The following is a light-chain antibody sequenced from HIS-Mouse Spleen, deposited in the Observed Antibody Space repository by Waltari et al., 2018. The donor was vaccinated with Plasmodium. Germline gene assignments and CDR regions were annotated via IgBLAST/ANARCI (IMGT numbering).Light chain of an antibody. CDR1: RRAVGGYNF. V-gene: IGLV2-11*01. Sequence: QSALTQPRSVSGSPGQSVTIPCTGTRRAVGGYNFVPWYKQHPGKAPKLMIYDVSKRPSGVPDRFSGSKSGNTASLTISGLQAEDEADYYCCSYAGSYTWVFGGGTKLTVL. CDR2: DVS. CDR3: CSYAGSYTWV. J-gene: IGLJ3*02.